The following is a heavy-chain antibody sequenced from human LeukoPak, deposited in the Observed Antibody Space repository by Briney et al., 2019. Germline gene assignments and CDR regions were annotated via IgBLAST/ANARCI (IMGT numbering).Heavy chain of an antibody. CDR3: ARAGSSGYLYLDY. CDR1: GGSISSGGYY. J-gene: IGHJ4*02. D-gene: IGHD3-22*01. V-gene: IGHV4-31*03. CDR2: IYYSGST. Sequence: SQTLSLTCTVSGGSISSGGYYWSWIRQHPGKGLEWIEYIYYSGSTYYNPSLKSRVTISVDTSKNQFSLKLSSVPAADTAVYYCARAGSSGYLYLDYWGQGTLVTVSS.